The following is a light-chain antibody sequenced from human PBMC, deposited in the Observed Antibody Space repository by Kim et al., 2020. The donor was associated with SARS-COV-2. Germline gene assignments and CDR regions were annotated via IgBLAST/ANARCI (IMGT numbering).Light chain of an antibody. CDR2: GAS. V-gene: IGKV3-20*01. J-gene: IGKJ4*01. CDR3: HYYGTSFLT. Sequence: SPGEGATLSCRASQSIISTYLAWFQQKPGQAPRLLTYGASYRATDIPDRFSGSASGTVFTLTISRLEPEDSAVYYCHYYGTSFLTFGGGTKVDIK. CDR1: QSIISTY.